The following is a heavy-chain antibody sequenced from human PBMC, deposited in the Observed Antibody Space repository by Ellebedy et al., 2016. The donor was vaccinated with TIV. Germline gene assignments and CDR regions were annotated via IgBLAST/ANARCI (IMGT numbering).Heavy chain of an antibody. D-gene: IGHD3-10*01. CDR3: ARGKSGTYIHHAFDC. V-gene: IGHV3-23*01. Sequence: GESLKISCVASGFTFSNYAMSWVRQTPGKGPEWVSGFGVSGDTTYYADSVKGRFTISRDNSKNTLYLQMNSLRAEDTAMYYCARGKSGTYIHHAFDCWGQGTLVTVSS. J-gene: IGHJ4*02. CDR2: FGVSGDTT. CDR1: GFTFSNYA.